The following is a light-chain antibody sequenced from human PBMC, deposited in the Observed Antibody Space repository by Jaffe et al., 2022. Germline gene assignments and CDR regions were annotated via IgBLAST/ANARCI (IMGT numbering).Light chain of an antibody. CDR3: QQFNSYPSWGYT. V-gene: IGKV1-13*02. J-gene: IGKJ2*01. CDR2: DAS. CDR1: QGISSA. Sequence: AIQLTQSPSSLSASVGDRVTITCRASQGISSALAWYQQKPGKAPKLLIYDASSLESGVPSRFSGSGSGTDFTLTISSLQPEDFATYYCQQFNSYPSWGYTFGQGTKLEIK.